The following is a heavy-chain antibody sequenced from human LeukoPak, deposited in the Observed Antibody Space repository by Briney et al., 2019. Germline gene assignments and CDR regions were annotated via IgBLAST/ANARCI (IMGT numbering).Heavy chain of an antibody. Sequence: KSSETLSLTCTVSGGSISSSSYYWDWIRQPPGKGLEWIGSIYYSGSTYYNPSLKSRVTISVDKSNNQFSLKLTSVTAADTAVYYCARSPSGSSSRWFDPWGQGTLVTVSS. J-gene: IGHJ5*02. CDR3: ARSPSGSSSRWFDP. D-gene: IGHD1-26*01. CDR1: GGSISSSSYY. CDR2: IYYSGST. V-gene: IGHV4-39*07.